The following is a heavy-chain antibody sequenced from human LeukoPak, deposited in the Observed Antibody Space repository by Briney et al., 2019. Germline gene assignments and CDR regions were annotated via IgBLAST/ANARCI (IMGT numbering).Heavy chain of an antibody. Sequence: ASVKVSCKISGYTLSEFSMHWVRQAPGKGLEWIGGFDSEDPETTYAQKLLGRVTMTEDTSTNTAYMELSSLTSGDPATYFCAAYYGTGAPSYWGQVTLVTVSS. V-gene: IGHV1-24*01. J-gene: IGHJ4*02. D-gene: IGHD3-10*01. CDR2: FDSEDPET. CDR1: GYTLSEFS. CDR3: AAYYGTGAPSY.